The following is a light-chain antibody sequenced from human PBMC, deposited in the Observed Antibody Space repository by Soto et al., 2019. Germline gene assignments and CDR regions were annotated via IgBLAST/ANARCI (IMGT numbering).Light chain of an antibody. CDR2: EVS. V-gene: IGLV2-14*01. J-gene: IGLJ1*01. Sequence: QSALTQPASVSGSPGQSITISCSGPSSDVGGYNYVSWYQQHPGKAPKLMIFEVSNRPSGISNRFSGSKSGNTASLTISGLQAEDEADYYCSSYTSSNTLVFGTGTKVTVL. CDR3: SSYTSSNTLV. CDR1: SSDVGGYNY.